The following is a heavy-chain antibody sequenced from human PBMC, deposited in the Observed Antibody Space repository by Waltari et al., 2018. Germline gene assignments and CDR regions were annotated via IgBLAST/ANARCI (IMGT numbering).Heavy chain of an antibody. D-gene: IGHD1-26*01. CDR2: INPICVTA. V-gene: IGHV1-69*05. CDR1: GGTFSSYA. CDR3: ARDISAEGGSHHTYAFDI. J-gene: IGHJ3*02. Sequence: QVQLVQSGAEVKKPGSSVKVSCKASGGTFSSYAISWVRQAPGQGLEWMGGINPICVTANDAQRFQGRVTITTDESTSTAYMELSSLRSEDTAVYYCARDISAEGGSHHTYAFDIWGQGTMVTVSS.